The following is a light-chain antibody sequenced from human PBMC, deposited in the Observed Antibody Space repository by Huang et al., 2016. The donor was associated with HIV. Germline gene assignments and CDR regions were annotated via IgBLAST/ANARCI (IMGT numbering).Light chain of an antibody. CDR1: QNITNY. CDR3: QQRSNWPPLT. CDR2: ATS. V-gene: IGKV3-11*01. Sequence: EIVLTQFPATLSLSPGERAILSCRASQNITNYLAWYQQKPGQAPNFVIYATSRRAAGIPARFSGSGSGTDFTLTIDNLEPEDFAVYHCQQRSNWPPLTFGGGTKVEI. J-gene: IGKJ4*01.